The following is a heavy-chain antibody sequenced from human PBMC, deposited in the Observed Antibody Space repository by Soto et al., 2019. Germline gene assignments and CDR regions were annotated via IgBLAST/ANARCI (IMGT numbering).Heavy chain of an antibody. J-gene: IGHJ4*02. V-gene: IGHV3-33*01. D-gene: IGHD3-10*01. Sequence: QVQLVESGGGVVQPGRSLRLSCAASGFTVSSYGIHWVRQAPGKGLEWVEVIWNDGSNKYYADSVKGRFTISRDNSKNTLYLQMNSLRAEDTAVYYCAREDGSGSYWGQGTLVTVS. CDR2: IWNDGSNK. CDR1: GFTVSSYG. CDR3: AREDGSGSY.